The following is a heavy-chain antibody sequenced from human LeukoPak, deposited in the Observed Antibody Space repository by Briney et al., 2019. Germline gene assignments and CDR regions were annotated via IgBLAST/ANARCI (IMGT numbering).Heavy chain of an antibody. V-gene: IGHV4-39*01. CDR3: ARRWRGSSFNKPYFDY. CDR1: GGSISSSSYY. Sequence: PSETLSLTCTVSGGSISSSSYYWGWIRQPPGKGLEWIGSIYYSGSTYYNPSLKSRVTISVDTSKNQFSLKLSSVTAADTAVYYCARRWRGSSFNKPYFDYWGQGTLVTVSS. J-gene: IGHJ4*02. CDR2: IYYSGST. D-gene: IGHD2-15*01.